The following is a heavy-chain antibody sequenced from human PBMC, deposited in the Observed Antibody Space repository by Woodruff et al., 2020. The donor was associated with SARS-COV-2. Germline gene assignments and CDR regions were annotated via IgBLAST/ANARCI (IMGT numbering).Heavy chain of an antibody. D-gene: IGHD6-13*01. Sequence: NPSLKSRVTISVDTSKNQFSLKLSSVTAADTAVYYCARGEGSNWGQGTLVTV. V-gene: IGHV4-34*01. CDR3: ARGEGSN. J-gene: IGHJ4*02.